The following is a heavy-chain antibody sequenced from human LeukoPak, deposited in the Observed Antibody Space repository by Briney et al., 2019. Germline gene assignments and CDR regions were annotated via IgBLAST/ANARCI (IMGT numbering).Heavy chain of an antibody. CDR1: GYTFTSYG. Sequence: ASVKVSCKASGYTFTSYGISWVRQAPGQGLEWMGWISAYNGNTNYAQKLQGRVTMTTDTSTSTAYMELRSLRSDDTAVYYCARVFRKLLWFGEGVGSWFDPWGQGTLVTVSS. D-gene: IGHD3-10*01. CDR2: ISAYNGNT. J-gene: IGHJ5*02. CDR3: ARVFRKLLWFGEGVGSWFDP. V-gene: IGHV1-18*01.